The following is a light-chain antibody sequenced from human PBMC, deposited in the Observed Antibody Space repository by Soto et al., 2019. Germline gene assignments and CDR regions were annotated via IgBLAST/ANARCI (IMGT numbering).Light chain of an antibody. V-gene: IGKV3-20*01. CDR1: QSVSSNY. CDR3: QQYGSSPTWT. Sequence: ESVLTQSRGTLSLSPGERATLSCRASQSVSSNYLAWYQQKPGQAPRLLIYGASTRATGIPDRFSGSGSGTDFTLTISRLEPEDSAVYYCQQYGSSPTWTFGQGTKVDIK. J-gene: IGKJ1*01. CDR2: GAS.